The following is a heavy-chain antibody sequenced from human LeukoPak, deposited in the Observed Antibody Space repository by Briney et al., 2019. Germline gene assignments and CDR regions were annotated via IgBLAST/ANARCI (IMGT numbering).Heavy chain of an antibody. CDR2: INHSGST. CDR1: GGSFSGYY. CDR3: ARHRNYYYDSSGYYTFDY. J-gene: IGHJ4*02. D-gene: IGHD3-22*01. Sequence: SETLSLTCAVYGGSFSGYYWSWIRQPPGKGLECIGEINHSGSTNYNPSLKSRVTISVDTSKNQFSLKLSSVTAADTAVYYCARHRNYYYDSSGYYTFDYWGQGTLVTVSS. V-gene: IGHV4-34*01.